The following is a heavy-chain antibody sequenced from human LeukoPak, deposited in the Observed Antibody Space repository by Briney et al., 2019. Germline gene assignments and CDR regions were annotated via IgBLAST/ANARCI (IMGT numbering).Heavy chain of an antibody. D-gene: IGHD1-26*01. CDR1: GGSISSYY. J-gene: IGHJ2*01. Sequence: SETLSLTCTVSGGSISSYYWSWIRQPPGKGLEWIGYIYYSGSTNYNPSLKSRVTISVDTSRNQFSLKLSSVTAADTAVYYCARFPGSFYWYFDLWGRGTLVTVSS. V-gene: IGHV4-59*01. CDR3: ARFPGSFYWYFDL. CDR2: IYYSGST.